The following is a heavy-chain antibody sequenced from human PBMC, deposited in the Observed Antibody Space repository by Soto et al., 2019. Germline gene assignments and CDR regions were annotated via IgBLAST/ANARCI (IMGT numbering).Heavy chain of an antibody. CDR2: ISSSGSTI. J-gene: IGHJ6*03. V-gene: IGHV3-11*01. D-gene: IGHD2-2*01. CDR1: GFTFSDYY. Sequence: GGSLRLSCAASGFTFSDYYMSWIRQAPGKGLEWVSYISSSGSTIYYADSVKGRFTISRDNAKNSLYLQMNSLRAEDTAVYYCARDYEVPAVYYYYYMDVWGKGTTVTVSS. CDR3: ARDYEVPAVYYYYYMDV.